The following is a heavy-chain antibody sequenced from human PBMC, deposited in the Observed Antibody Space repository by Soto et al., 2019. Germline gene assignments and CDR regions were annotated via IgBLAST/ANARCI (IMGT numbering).Heavy chain of an antibody. CDR3: ALWTYNYFDP. CDR1: GGSFSGYY. D-gene: IGHD3-10*01. V-gene: IGHV4-34*01. J-gene: IGHJ5*02. CDR2: INHSGST. Sequence: SETLSLTCAVYGGSFSGYYWSWIRQPPGKGLEWIGEINHSGSTNYNPSLKSRVTISVDTSKNQFSLRLRSVTAADTAVYYCALWTYNYFDPWGQGTLVTVS.